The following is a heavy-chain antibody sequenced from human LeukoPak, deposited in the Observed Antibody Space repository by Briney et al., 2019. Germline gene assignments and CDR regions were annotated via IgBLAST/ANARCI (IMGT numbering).Heavy chain of an antibody. D-gene: IGHD5-18*01. J-gene: IGHJ4*02. CDR3: ARRGIGDTAMPHYFDY. V-gene: IGHV3-20*04. CDR2: INWNGGST. CDR1: GFTFDDYG. Sequence: PGGSLRLSCAASGFTFDDYGMSWVGQAPGKGLEWVSGINWNGGSTGYADSVKGRFTISRDNAKNSLYLKMNSLRAEDTALYYCARRGIGDTAMPHYFDYWGQGTLVTVSS.